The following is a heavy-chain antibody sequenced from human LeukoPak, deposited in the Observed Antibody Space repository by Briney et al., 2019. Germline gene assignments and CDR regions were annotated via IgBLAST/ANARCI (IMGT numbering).Heavy chain of an antibody. CDR1: GYTFTSYD. V-gene: IGHV1-8*03. CDR3: ARGKSEGRYYDFWSGYLGPYYYYYMDV. J-gene: IGHJ6*03. CDR2: MNPNSGNT. Sequence: ASVKVSCKASGYTFTSYDINWVRQATGQGLEWMGWMNPNSGNTGYPQKFQGRVTITRNTSISTAYMELSSLRSEDTAVYYCARGKSEGRYYDFWSGYLGPYYYYYMDVWGKGTTVTVSS. D-gene: IGHD3-3*01.